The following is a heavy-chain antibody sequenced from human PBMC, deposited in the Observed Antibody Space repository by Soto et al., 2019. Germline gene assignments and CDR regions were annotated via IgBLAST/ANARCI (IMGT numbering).Heavy chain of an antibody. D-gene: IGHD4-17*01. V-gene: IGHV4-59*01. CDR2: IYYSGST. CDR1: GGSISSYY. Sequence: SETLSLTCTVSGGSISSYYWSWIRQPPGKGLEWIGYIYYSGSTNYNPSLKSRVTISVDTSKNQFSLKLSSVTAADTAVYYCARGLDYGELNYFDYWGQGTLVTVSS. J-gene: IGHJ4*02. CDR3: ARGLDYGELNYFDY.